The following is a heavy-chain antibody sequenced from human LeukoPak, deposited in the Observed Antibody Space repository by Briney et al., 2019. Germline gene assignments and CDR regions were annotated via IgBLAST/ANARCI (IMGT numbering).Heavy chain of an antibody. V-gene: IGHV4-31*03. CDR1: GGPINSGGYY. CDR2: LYFSGST. D-gene: IGHD5-24*01. J-gene: IGHJ4*02. Sequence: MSSQTLSLTCTVSGGPINSGGYYWSWLRQLPRKGLEWIGYLYFSGSTYFNPSLKSRVTKLEDTSKNLFSLRLSSVTAADTAVYYCAREGDAYKNFDYWGQGTLVTVSS. CDR3: AREGDAYKNFDY.